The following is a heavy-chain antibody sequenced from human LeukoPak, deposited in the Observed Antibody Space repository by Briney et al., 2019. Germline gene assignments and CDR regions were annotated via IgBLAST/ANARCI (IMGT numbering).Heavy chain of an antibody. CDR2: INSDETNI. J-gene: IGHJ4*02. CDR1: GFSLSDYW. V-gene: IGHV3-74*01. D-gene: IGHD3-10*01. CDR3: ARAYYGSGKMGGYFDY. Sequence: GGSLRLSCTASGFSLSDYWIHWFRQAPGKGLEWVSRINSDETNIRYASSVQGRFISSRDNAKNTLYLQMNSLRAEDTAVYYCARAYYGSGKMGGYFDYWGQGTLVAVSS.